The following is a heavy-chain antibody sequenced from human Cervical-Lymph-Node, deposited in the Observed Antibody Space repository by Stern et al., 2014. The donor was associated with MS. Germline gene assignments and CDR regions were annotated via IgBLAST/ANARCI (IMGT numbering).Heavy chain of an antibody. Sequence: QVQLVESGPGLVKPSETLSLTCTVSGGSISSYYWSWIRQPPGKGLEWIGYIYYSGSTNYNPSLKSRVTISVDTSKNQFSLKLSSVTAADTAVYYCARDVRFGELEGFDPWGQGTLVTVSS. CDR3: ARDVRFGELEGFDP. CDR1: GGSISSYY. CDR2: IYYSGST. V-gene: IGHV4-59*01. D-gene: IGHD3-10*01. J-gene: IGHJ5*02.